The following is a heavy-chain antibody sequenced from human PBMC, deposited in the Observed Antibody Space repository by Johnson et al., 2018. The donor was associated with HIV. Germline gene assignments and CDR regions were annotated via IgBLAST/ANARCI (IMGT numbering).Heavy chain of an antibody. CDR1: GFTFSSYG. Sequence: QVQLVESGGGVVQPGRSLRLSCAASGFTFSSYGMHWVRQAPGKGLEWVAVISYDGSNKYYADSVQGRFTISSDNSKNTLYLQMNSLRAEDTAVYYCARTTRMVGAFDIWGQGTMVTVSS. V-gene: IGHV3-30*19. D-gene: IGHD2-15*01. J-gene: IGHJ3*02. CDR2: ISYDGSNK. CDR3: ARTTRMVGAFDI.